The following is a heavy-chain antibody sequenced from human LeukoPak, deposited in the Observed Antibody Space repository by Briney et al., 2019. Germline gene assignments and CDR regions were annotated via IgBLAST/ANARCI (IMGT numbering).Heavy chain of an antibody. CDR2: ISSSGSTI. V-gene: IGHV3-48*04. Sequence: GGSLRLSCAASGFTFTTYAMSWVRQAPGKGLEWVSYISSSGSTIYYADSVKGRFTISRDNAKNSLYLQMNSLRAEDTAVYYCARDQGSWFDPWGQGTLVTVSS. CDR1: GFTFTTYA. J-gene: IGHJ5*02. D-gene: IGHD3-10*01. CDR3: ARDQGSWFDP.